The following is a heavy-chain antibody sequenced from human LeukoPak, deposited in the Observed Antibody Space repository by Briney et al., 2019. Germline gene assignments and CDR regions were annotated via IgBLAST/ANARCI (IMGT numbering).Heavy chain of an antibody. CDR3: ARSHDDYSLLVDY. D-gene: IGHD4-17*01. CDR1: VYTFTGYY. V-gene: IGHV1-2*02. J-gene: IGHJ4*02. Sequence: ASVKVSFKASVYTFTGYYMHWVRQAPGQGLEWMGWINPHSGDTKYAQKFQGRVTMTRDTSISTAYMELSRLRSDDTALYYCARSHDDYSLLVDYWGQGALVTVSS. CDR2: INPHSGDT.